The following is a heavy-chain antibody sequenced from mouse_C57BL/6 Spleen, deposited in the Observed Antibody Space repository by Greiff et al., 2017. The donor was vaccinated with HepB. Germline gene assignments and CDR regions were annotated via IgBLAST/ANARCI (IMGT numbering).Heavy chain of an antibody. CDR2: IDPSDSYT. D-gene: IGHD2-4*01. CDR3: ARWGDYDDAMDY. Sequence: VQLQQPGAELVRPGTSVKLSCKASGYTFTSYWMHWVKQRPGQGLEWIGVIDPSDSYTNYNQKFKGKATLTVDTSSSTAYMQLSSLPSEDSAVYYCARWGDYDDAMDYWGQGTSVTVSS. CDR1: GYTFTSYW. V-gene: IGHV1-59*01. J-gene: IGHJ4*01.